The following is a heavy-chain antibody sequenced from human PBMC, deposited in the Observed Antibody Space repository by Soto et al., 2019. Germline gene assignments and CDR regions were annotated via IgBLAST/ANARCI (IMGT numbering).Heavy chain of an antibody. D-gene: IGHD3-16*02. CDR3: ARYDYVWGSYLSSDAFDI. V-gene: IGHV4-30-4*01. J-gene: IGHJ3*02. CDR1: GGSISSGDYY. CDR2: IYYSGST. Sequence: LSLTCTVSGGSISSGDYYWSWIRQPPGKGLEWIGYIYYSGSTYYNPSLKSRVTISVDTSKNQFSLKLSSVTAADTAVYYCARYDYVWGSYLSSDAFDIWGQGTMVTVSS.